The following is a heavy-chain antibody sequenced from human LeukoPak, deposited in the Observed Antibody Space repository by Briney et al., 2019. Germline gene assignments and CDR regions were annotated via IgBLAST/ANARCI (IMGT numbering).Heavy chain of an antibody. D-gene: IGHD5-24*01. J-gene: IGHJ5*02. Sequence: GRSLRLSCAASGFTFSSYGMHWVRQAPGKGLEGVADIWYDGSNKYYTDSVKGRFTISRDNSKNTLYLQMTGLCAEETAVYYGARDHGSNWFDPWGQGTLVTVSS. CDR3: ARDHGSNWFDP. CDR1: GFTFSSYG. CDR2: IWYDGSNK. V-gene: IGHV3-33*01.